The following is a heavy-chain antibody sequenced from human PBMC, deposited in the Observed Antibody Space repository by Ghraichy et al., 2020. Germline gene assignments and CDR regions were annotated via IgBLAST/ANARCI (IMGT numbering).Heavy chain of an antibody. CDR1: GGTFSSYA. D-gene: IGHD4-11*01. Sequence: SVKVSCKASGGTFSSYAISWVRQAPGQGLEWMGGIIPIFGTANYAQKFQGRVTITADESTSTAYMELSSLRSEDTAVYYCARDQGYSNYDWYFDLWGRGTLVTVS. V-gene: IGHV1-69*13. CDR3: ARDQGYSNYDWYFDL. CDR2: IIPIFGTA. J-gene: IGHJ2*01.